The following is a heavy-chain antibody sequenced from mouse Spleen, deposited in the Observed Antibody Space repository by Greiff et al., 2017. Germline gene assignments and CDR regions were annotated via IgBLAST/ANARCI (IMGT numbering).Heavy chain of an antibody. CDR2: IDPETGGT. CDR3: TKMGFAY. CDR1: GYTFTDYE. V-gene: IGHV1-15*01. Sequence: VQLQESGAELVRPGASVTLSCKASGYTFTDYEMHWVKQTPVHGLEWIGAIDPETGGTAYNQKFKGKAILTADKSSSTAYMELRSLTSEDSAVYYCTKMGFAYWGQGTLVTVSA. J-gene: IGHJ3*01.